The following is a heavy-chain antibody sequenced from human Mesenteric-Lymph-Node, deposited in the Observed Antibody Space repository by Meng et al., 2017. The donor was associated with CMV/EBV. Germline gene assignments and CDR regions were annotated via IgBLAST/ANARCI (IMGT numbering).Heavy chain of an antibody. D-gene: IGHD5-18*01. J-gene: IGHJ4*02. Sequence: SVKVSCKASGGTFSSYAISWVRQTPGQGLEWMGGIIPILGIANYAQKFQGRVTITADKSTSTAYMELSSLRSEDTAVYYCASPEPRRSYGEEFDYWGQGTLVTVSS. CDR3: ASPEPRRSYGEEFDY. CDR2: IIPILGIA. CDR1: GGTFSSYA. V-gene: IGHV1-69*10.